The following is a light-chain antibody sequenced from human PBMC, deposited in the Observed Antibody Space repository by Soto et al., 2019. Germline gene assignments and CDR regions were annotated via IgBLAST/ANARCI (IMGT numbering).Light chain of an antibody. CDR2: XVS. Sequence: QSALTQPRSVSGSPGQSVTISCTGTSSDVGGYNYVSWYQQHPGKAPKLMIXXVSKRPXXXXDRFSGSKSGNTASLTISGLQAEDEADYYCCSYAGSYTPFGGGTKVTVL. CDR3: CSYAGSYTP. CDR1: SSDVGGYNY. J-gene: IGLJ2*01. V-gene: IGLV2-11*01.